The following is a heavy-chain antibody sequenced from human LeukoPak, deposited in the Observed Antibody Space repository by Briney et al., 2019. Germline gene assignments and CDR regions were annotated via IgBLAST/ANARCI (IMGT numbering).Heavy chain of an antibody. D-gene: IGHD4-11*01. CDR1: GFTFSSYT. V-gene: IGHV3-30*04. Sequence: GGSLRLSCAASGFTFSSYTFYWFRQAPGEGLEWVASVSVEGTGRYFPGSVEGRFTISRDDSKNTVSLQMSNVRAEDTAVYFCATVTKVDFDYWGQGTLVTVSS. J-gene: IGHJ4*02. CDR2: VSVEGTGR. CDR3: ATVTKVDFDY.